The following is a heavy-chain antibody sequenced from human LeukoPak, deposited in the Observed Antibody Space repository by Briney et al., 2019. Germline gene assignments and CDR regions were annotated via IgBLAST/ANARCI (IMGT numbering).Heavy chain of an antibody. D-gene: IGHD4-17*01. J-gene: IGHJ4*02. CDR2: INPSGGST. CDR3: ARDLHDYGDYGDLDY. CDR1: GYTCTSYY. V-gene: IGHV1-46*01. Sequence: ASVKVSCKAPGYTCTSYYMHWVRQAPGQGLEWTGIINPSGGSTSYAQKFQGRVTMTRDTSTSTVYMELSSLRSEDTAVYYCARDLHDYGDYGDLDYWGQGTLVTVSS.